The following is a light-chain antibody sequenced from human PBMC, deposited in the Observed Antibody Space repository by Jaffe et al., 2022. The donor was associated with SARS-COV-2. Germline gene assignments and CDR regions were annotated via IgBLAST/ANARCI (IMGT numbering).Light chain of an antibody. Sequence: QSALTQPPSASGSPGQSVTISCTGTSSDVGNYNYVSWYQQHPGKAPKLIMYAVTKRPSGVPDRFSGSKSGNTASLTVSGLQAEDEADYYCASYAGSNSFVFGTGTEVTVL. CDR2: AVT. CDR1: SSDVGNYNY. CDR3: ASYAGSNSFV. V-gene: IGLV2-8*01. J-gene: IGLJ1*01.